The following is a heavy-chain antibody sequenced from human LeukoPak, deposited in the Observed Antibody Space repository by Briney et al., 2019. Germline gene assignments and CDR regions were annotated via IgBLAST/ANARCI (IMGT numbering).Heavy chain of an antibody. CDR1: GGSITSHF. Sequence: SETLSLTCTVSGGSITSHFWSWIRQPPGKGLEWIGYIYHSGITNYNPSLKSQVTISGDTSKNQFSLKLSSVTAADTAVYYCARDGYSGSSLFDYWGQGTLVTVSS. J-gene: IGHJ4*02. CDR3: ARDGYSGSSLFDY. D-gene: IGHD1-26*01. V-gene: IGHV4-59*11. CDR2: IYHSGIT.